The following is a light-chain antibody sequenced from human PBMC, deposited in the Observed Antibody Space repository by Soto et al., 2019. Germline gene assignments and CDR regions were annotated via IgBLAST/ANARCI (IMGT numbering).Light chain of an antibody. J-gene: IGKJ2*01. Sequence: DIVMTQSPLSLPVTPGEPASISCRSSQSLLHSNGYNYLDWYLQKPGQSPQLLIYLGSNRASGGPDRFSGSGSGTDFTLKLSRVEAEDVGVYYCMQALQTPPTFGQGTKLEIK. CDR2: LGS. CDR3: MQALQTPPT. V-gene: IGKV2-28*01. CDR1: QSLLHSNGYNY.